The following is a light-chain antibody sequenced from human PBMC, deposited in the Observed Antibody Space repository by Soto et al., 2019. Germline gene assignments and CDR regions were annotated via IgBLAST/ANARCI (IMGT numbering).Light chain of an antibody. CDR3: QQRARWPST. J-gene: IGKJ2*02. Sequence: VLTQSPDVLSLSPGHTAALSCRASESVDRYVAWYQQKVGQAPRLLIYDAFTRATGVAARFSGSGSATDFTLTISSLEPEDFAVYYCQQRARWPSTFGPGTKVDIK. V-gene: IGKV3-11*01. CDR2: DAF. CDR1: ESVDRY.